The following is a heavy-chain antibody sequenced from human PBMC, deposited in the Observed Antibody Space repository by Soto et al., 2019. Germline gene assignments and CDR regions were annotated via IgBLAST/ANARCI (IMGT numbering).Heavy chain of an antibody. J-gene: IGHJ4*02. CDR1: GFTVSSNS. V-gene: IGHV3-53*01. Sequence: PGGSLRLSCAASGFTVSSNSMTWVRQAPGKGLEWVSVIYSGGSTYYADSVKGRFTISRDNSKNTLYLQMNSLRAEDTAVYYCAKEAVTGAIDYWGQGTLVTVSS. CDR3: AKEAVTGAIDY. CDR2: IYSGGST. D-gene: IGHD6-19*01.